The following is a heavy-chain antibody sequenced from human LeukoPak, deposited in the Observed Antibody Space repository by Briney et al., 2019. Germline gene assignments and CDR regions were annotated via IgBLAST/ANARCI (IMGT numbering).Heavy chain of an antibody. Sequence: PSQTLSLTCTVSGGSISSGGYYWSWIRQHPGKSLEWIGYIYYSGSTYYNPSPKSRVTISVDTSKNQFSLKLSSVTAADTAVYYCARGNAGYRAFDYWGQGTLVTVSS. CDR3: ARGNAGYRAFDY. D-gene: IGHD3-9*01. J-gene: IGHJ4*02. V-gene: IGHV4-31*03. CDR2: IYYSGST. CDR1: GGSISSGGYY.